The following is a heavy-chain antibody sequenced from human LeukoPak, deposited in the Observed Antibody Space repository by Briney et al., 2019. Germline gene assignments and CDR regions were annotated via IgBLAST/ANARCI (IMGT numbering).Heavy chain of an antibody. CDR1: GFTFSTYS. CDR3: ARTFYGMDV. J-gene: IGHJ6*02. V-gene: IGHV3-21*01. Sequence: GGSLRLSCAASGFTFSTYSMNWVRQAPGKGLEWVSSISTSSTYIYYADSLKGQFTISRDNAKNSLYLQMNSLRAEDTAVYYCARTFYGMDVWGQGTTVTVSS. CDR2: ISTSSTYI.